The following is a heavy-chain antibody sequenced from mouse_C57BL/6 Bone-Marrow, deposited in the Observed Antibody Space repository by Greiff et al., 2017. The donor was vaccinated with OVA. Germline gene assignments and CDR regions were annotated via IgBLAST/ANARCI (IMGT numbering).Heavy chain of an antibody. D-gene: IGHD1-1*01. J-gene: IGHJ3*01. CDR1: GYTFTSYW. CDR3: TRFFYGSSSWFAY. CDR2: IYPGNSDT. Sequence: EVKLQQSGTVLARPGASVKMSCKTSGYTFTSYWMHWVQQRPGQGLEWIGAIYPGNSDTSYNQKFKGKAKLTEVTSASTAYMELSSLTNEDSAVYYCTRFFYGSSSWFAYWGQGTLVTVSA. V-gene: IGHV1-5*01.